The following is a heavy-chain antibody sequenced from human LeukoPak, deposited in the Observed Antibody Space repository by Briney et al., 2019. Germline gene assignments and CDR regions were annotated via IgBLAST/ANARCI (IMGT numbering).Heavy chain of an antibody. V-gene: IGHV1-69*13. Sequence: SVKVSCKASGGTFSSYAISWVRQAPGQGLEWMGGIIPIFGTANYAQKFQGRVTITADESTSTAYMELSRLTSDDTTVYYCARELGINAFDVWGQGALVTVSS. J-gene: IGHJ3*01. CDR2: IIPIFGTA. CDR3: ARELGINAFDV. D-gene: IGHD1-26*01. CDR1: GGTFSSYA.